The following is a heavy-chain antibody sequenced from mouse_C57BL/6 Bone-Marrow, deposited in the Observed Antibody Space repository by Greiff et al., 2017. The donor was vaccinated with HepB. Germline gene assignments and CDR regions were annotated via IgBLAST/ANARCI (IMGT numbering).Heavy chain of an antibody. CDR1: GFSLTSYG. J-gene: IGHJ2*01. CDR2: IWSGGST. V-gene: IGHV2-2*01. CDR3: ARNGRRNYFDY. Sequence: VMLVESGPGLVQPSQSLSITCTVSGFSLTSYGVHWVRQSPGKGLEWLGVIWSGGSTDYNAAFISRLSISKDNSKSQVFFKMNSLQADDTAIYYCARNGRRNYFDYWGQGTTLTVSS.